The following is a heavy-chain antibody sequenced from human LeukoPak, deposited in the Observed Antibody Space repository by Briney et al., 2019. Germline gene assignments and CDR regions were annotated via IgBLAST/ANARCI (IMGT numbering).Heavy chain of an antibody. CDR2: ISSSSSYI. CDR1: GFTFSSYS. J-gene: IGHJ3*02. V-gene: IGHV3-21*01. D-gene: IGHD1-26*01. Sequence: GGSLRLSCAASGFTFSSYSMNWVRQAPGKGLEWVSSISSSSSYIYYADSVKGRFTISRDNAKNSLYLQMNSLRAEDTAVYYCAKQQYSGSYVAAFDIWGQGTMVTVSS. CDR3: AKQQYSGSYVAAFDI.